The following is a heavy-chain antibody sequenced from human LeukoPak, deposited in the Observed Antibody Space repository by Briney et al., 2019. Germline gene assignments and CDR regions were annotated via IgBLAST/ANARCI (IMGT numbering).Heavy chain of an antibody. Sequence: SETLSLTCAVNGGSFTKYYWSWIRQPPGKGLEWIGEINHSGITHYNPSLKSRVTISVDTSKNQFSLKLGSVTAADTAVYYCARGEMATKDAFDIWGQGTMVTVSS. V-gene: IGHV4-34*01. CDR1: GGSFTKYY. CDR3: ARGEMATKDAFDI. J-gene: IGHJ3*02. D-gene: IGHD5-24*01. CDR2: INHSGIT.